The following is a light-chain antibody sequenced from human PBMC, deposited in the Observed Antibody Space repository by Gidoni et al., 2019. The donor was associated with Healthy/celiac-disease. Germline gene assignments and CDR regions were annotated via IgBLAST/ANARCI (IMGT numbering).Light chain of an antibody. CDR3: QQYNNWPPGRT. J-gene: IGKJ1*01. CDR1: QSVSSN. Sequence: EIVMTQSPATLSVSPGERATLSCSASQSVSSNLAWYQQKPGQAPRLLIYGASTRATGITARFSGSGSGKEFTLTISSLQSEDFAVYYCQQYNNWPPGRTFGQGTKVEIK. V-gene: IGKV3-15*01. CDR2: GAS.